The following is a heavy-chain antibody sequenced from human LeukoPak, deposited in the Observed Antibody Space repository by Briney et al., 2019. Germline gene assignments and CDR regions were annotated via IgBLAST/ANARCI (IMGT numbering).Heavy chain of an antibody. Sequence: GGSLRLSCAASGFTFSSYAMHWVRQAPGKGLEWVAVISYDGSNKYYADSVKGRFTIPRDNSKSTLYLQMNSLRAEDTAVYYCARDPTYYYDSSYFDYWGQGTLVTVSS. CDR1: GFTFSSYA. CDR2: ISYDGSNK. CDR3: ARDPTYYYDSSYFDY. V-gene: IGHV3-30-3*01. D-gene: IGHD3-22*01. J-gene: IGHJ4*02.